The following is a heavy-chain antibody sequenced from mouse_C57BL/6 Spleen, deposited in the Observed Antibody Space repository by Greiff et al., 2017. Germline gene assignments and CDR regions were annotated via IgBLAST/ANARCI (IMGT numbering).Heavy chain of an antibody. V-gene: IGHV1-81*01. CDR3: ARLTTVVATDHWYFDV. CDR1: GYTFTSYG. Sequence: QVQLQQSGAELARPGASVKLSCKASGYTFTSYGISWVKQRTGQGLEWIGEIYPRSGNTYYNEKFKGKATLTADKSSSTAYRELRSLTSEDSAVYFCARLTTVVATDHWYFDVWGTGTTVTVSS. CDR2: IYPRSGNT. J-gene: IGHJ1*03. D-gene: IGHD1-1*01.